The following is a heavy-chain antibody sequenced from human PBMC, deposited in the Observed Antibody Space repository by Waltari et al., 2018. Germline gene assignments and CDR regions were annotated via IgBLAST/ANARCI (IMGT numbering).Heavy chain of an antibody. Sequence: QVQLQQWGAGLLKPSETLSLTCAVYGGSFSGYYWSWIRQPPGKGLEWIGEINHSGSTNYNPSLKSRVTISVDTSKNQFSLKLSSVTAADTAVYYCARGRYYDSSGYYLDYWGQGTLVTVSS. CDR3: ARGRYYDSSGYYLDY. CDR2: INHSGST. CDR1: GGSFSGYY. V-gene: IGHV4-34*01. J-gene: IGHJ4*02. D-gene: IGHD3-22*01.